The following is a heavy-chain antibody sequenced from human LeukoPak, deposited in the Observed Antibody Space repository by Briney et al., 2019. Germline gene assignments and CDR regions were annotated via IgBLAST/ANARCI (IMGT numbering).Heavy chain of an antibody. D-gene: IGHD6-13*01. J-gene: IGHJ4*02. CDR3: AKDRLGAAAAVFDY. CDR2: ISGGANSA. CDR1: GFTLSTYA. V-gene: IGHV3-23*01. Sequence: GGSLRLSCAASGFTLSTYAMSWVRQAPGKGLEWVSGISGGANSAYYAGSAKGRFTISRDNSKNTLYLQMNSLRADDTAIYYCAKDRLGAAAAVFDYWGQGTLVTVSS.